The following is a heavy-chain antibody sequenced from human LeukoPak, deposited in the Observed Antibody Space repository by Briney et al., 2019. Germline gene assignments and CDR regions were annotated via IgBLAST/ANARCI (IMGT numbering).Heavy chain of an antibody. Sequence: GGSLRLSCAASGFTFSSYAMSWVRQAPGKGLEWVSAISGSGGSTYYADSVKGRFTISRDNSKNTLYLQMNSLRAEDTAVYYCANLGDIVVFTDYWGQGTLVTVSS. CDR1: GFTFSSYA. J-gene: IGHJ4*02. V-gene: IGHV3-23*01. CDR3: ANLGDIVVFTDY. D-gene: IGHD2-2*01. CDR2: ISGSGGST.